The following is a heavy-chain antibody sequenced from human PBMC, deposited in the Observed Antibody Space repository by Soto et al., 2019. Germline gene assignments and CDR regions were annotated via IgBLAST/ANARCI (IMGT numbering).Heavy chain of an antibody. Sequence: QVQLVQSGAEVKKPGSSVKVSCKASGGTFSSYSINWVRQAPGQGLEWMGEIIPIFGTANYAQKFQGRVTITADESTSTAYMELISLRSEETAVYYCARDGGRHSGGIDYWGQGTLVTVSS. CDR1: GGTFSSYS. V-gene: IGHV1-69*01. D-gene: IGHD1-26*01. CDR2: IIPIFGTA. J-gene: IGHJ4*02. CDR3: ARDGGRHSGGIDY.